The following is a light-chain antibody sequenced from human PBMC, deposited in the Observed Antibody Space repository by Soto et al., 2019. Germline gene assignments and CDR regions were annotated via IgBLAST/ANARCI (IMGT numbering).Light chain of an antibody. J-gene: IGKJ2*01. CDR1: QSVTNNY. CDR2: GAS. CDR3: QQYGSSPRT. Sequence: EVVLTQSPGTLSLSPGERATLSCRASQSVTNNYFAWYQQKPGQAPRLLIYGASSSATGIPDRFSGSGSGTDFPLTISRLEPEDLAVYCCQQYGSSPRTFGQGTKLEI. V-gene: IGKV3-20*01.